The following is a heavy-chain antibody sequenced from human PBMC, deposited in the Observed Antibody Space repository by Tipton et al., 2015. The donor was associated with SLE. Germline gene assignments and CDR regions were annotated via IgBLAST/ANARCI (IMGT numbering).Heavy chain of an antibody. CDR1: GFTFSSYA. CDR3: AKVAIAGAGLSPNLYYNGMDV. V-gene: IGHV3-23*01. J-gene: IGHJ6*02. D-gene: IGHD6-13*01. CDR2: ISGSGGTT. Sequence: SLRLSCAASGFTFSSYAMSWVRQAPGKGLEWVSGISGSGGTTYYADSVKGRFTISRDNSKNTLYLQMNSLRAEDTAVYHCAKVAIAGAGLSPNLYYNGMDVWGQGTTVSVSS.